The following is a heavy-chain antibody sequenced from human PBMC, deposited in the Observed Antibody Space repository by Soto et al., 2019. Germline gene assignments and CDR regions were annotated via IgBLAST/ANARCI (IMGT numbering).Heavy chain of an antibody. CDR3: AREGSYSAYNFAHGIQLWSFDF. V-gene: IGHV4-4*07. CDR1: GGSINTFY. J-gene: IGHJ4*02. CDR2: IFSGGST. Sequence: PSETLSLTCTVSGGSINTFYWSWARQPAGKGLEWIGRIFSGGSTSFNPSLESRVAMSVDTSKNHFSLNLSSVTAADMAVYYCAREGSYSAYNFAHGIQLWSFDFWGQGALVTVSS. D-gene: IGHD5-12*01.